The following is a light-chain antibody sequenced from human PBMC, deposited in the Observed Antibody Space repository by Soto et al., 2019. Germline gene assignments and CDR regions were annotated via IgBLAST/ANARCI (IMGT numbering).Light chain of an antibody. CDR2: IAS. CDR3: QQYNSYSPT. Sequence: DIQMTQSPSTLSAFVGDKVTITSRASQSISSWWVWHQQNPGKAPKVLIYIASTLETGVPSRFSGSGSGTECDLTISSRTPDDCGTYYCQQYNSYSPTFGQGTKLEI. CDR1: QSISSW. V-gene: IGKV1-5*03. J-gene: IGKJ2*01.